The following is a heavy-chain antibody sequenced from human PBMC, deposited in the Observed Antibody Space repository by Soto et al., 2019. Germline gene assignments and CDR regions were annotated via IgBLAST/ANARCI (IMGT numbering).Heavy chain of an antibody. J-gene: IGHJ6*02. Sequence: QLQLQESGPGLVKPSETLSLTCTVSGGSISSSSYYWGWIRQPPGKGLEWIGSIYYSGSTYYNPSLKSRVTISVDTSKNQFSLKLSSVTAADTAVYYCARHFSGEFSSRYAQTLYYYYGMDVWGQGTTVTVSS. D-gene: IGHD6-13*01. CDR1: GGSISSSSYY. V-gene: IGHV4-39*01. CDR2: IYYSGST. CDR3: ARHFSGEFSSRYAQTLYYYYGMDV.